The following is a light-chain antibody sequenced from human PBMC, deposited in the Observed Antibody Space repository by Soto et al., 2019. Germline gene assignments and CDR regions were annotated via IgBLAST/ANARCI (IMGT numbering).Light chain of an antibody. J-gene: IGKJ3*01. CDR1: PGISSA. V-gene: IGKV1D-13*01. CDR3: QQFNYYPT. CDR2: DAS. Sequence: AIQLTQSPSSLSASVGDRVTITCRASPGISSALAWYQQKPGKAPKLLIYDASSLESGDPSRFSGSGSGTDFTLTISSLQPEDFATYYCQQFNYYPTFGPGTKVDIK.